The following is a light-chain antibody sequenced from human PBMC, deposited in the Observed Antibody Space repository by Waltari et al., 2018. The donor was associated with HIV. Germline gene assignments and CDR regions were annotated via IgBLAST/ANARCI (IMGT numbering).Light chain of an antibody. CDR3: SSYTSSSTRV. CDR1: SSEVVGYNY. CDR2: EVS. Sequence: QSALTQTASVSGSPGQSITISCTGTSSEVVGYNYVSWYQQHPGKAPKLMIYEVSTRPSGVSNRFSGSKSGNTASLTISGLQAEDEADYYCSSYTSSSTRVFGTGTKVTVL. J-gene: IGLJ1*01. V-gene: IGLV2-14*01.